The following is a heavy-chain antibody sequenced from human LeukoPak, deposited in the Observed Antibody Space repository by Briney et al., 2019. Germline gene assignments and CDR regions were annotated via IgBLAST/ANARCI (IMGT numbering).Heavy chain of an antibody. CDR3: ACVPAAIPYYFDY. CDR1: GGSISSYY. CDR2: IYYSGST. J-gene: IGHJ4*02. D-gene: IGHD2-2*01. V-gene: IGHV4-59*08. Sequence: SETLSLTCTVSGGSISSYYWSWIRQPPGKGLEWIGYIYYSGSTNNNPSLKSRVTISVDTSKNQFSLKLSSVTAADTAVYYCACVPAAIPYYFDYWGQGTLVTVSS.